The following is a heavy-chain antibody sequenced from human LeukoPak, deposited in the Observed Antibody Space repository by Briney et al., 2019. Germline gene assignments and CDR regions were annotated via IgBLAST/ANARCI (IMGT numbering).Heavy chain of an antibody. CDR1: EFTFSTYA. CDR3: ALRYCTSTSCYPYFDY. J-gene: IGHJ4*02. Sequence: PGGSLRLSCAASEFTFSTYAMSWVRQAPGKGLEWVSAISGSGASTYYADSVKGRFTTSRDNAKNTLYLQMNSLRAEDTAVYYCALRYCTSTSCYPYFDYWGQGTVVTVSS. V-gene: IGHV3-23*01. CDR2: ISGSGAST. D-gene: IGHD2-2*01.